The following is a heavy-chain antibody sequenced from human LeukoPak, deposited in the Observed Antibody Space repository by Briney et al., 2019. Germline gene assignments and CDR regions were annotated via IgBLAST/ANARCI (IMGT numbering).Heavy chain of an antibody. CDR3: ARGLTMIVVVITGYDAFDI. CDR1: GGTFSSYA. V-gene: IGHV1-69*05. J-gene: IGHJ3*02. Sequence: ASVKVSCKASGGTFSSYAISWVRQAPGQGLEWMGGIIPVFGTANYAQKFQGRVTITTDESTSTAYMELSSLRSEDTAVYYCARGLTMIVVVITGYDAFDIWGQGTMVTVSS. D-gene: IGHD3-22*01. CDR2: IIPVFGTA.